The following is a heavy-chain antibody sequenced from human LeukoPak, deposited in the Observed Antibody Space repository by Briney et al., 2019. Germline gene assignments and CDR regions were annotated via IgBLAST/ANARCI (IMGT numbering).Heavy chain of an antibody. CDR1: GYTFTTYD. J-gene: IGHJ4*02. Sequence: ASVKVSCKASGYTFTTYDINWVRQAAGQGLEWMGWVNPNSGNTGYAQKFQGRLTITRDASISTAYIELSSLRSDDTAVYYCARTKPDNSEMYNWGQGTLVTVSS. V-gene: IGHV1-8*03. CDR2: VNPNSGNT. CDR3: ARTKPDNSEMYN. D-gene: IGHD3-22*01.